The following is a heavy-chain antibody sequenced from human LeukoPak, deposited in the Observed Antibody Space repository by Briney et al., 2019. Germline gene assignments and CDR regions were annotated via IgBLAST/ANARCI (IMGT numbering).Heavy chain of an antibody. CDR1: GFTFSNYG. V-gene: IGHV3-23*01. Sequence: GGSLRLSCAASGFTFSNYGMAWVRQVPGKGLEWVSAITGSGGSTYYADSVRGRFTISRVNSKNTLYLQMNSLRADDTALYYCAKMRWDVFDVWGQGTMVTVSS. CDR2: ITGSGGST. CDR3: AKMRWDVFDV. D-gene: IGHD5-24*01. J-gene: IGHJ3*01.